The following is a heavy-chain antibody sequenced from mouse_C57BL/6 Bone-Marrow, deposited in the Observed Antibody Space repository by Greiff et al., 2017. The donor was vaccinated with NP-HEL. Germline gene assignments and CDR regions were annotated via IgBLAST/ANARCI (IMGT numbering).Heavy chain of an antibody. CDR1: GYTFTDHT. D-gene: IGHD1-1*01. CDR3: ARRRYRGAMDY. CDR2: IYPRDGST. Sequence: VQLQQSDAELVKPGASVKISCKVSGYTFTDHTIHWMKQRPEQGLAWIGYIYPRDGSTKYNEKFKGKATVTADKSSSTAYMQLNSLTSEDSAVYVCARRRYRGAMDYWGQGTSVTVSS. J-gene: IGHJ4*01. V-gene: IGHV1-78*01.